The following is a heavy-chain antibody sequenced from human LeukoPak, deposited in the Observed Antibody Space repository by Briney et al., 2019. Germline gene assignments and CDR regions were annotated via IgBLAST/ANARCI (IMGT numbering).Heavy chain of an antibody. D-gene: IGHD3-22*01. V-gene: IGHV3-21*01. CDR2: ISSSSGYI. CDR1: GFTFSSYS. Sequence: GGSLRLSCAASGFTFSSYSMNWVRQAPGKGLEWVSSISSSSGYIYYADSVKGRFTISRDNAKNSLYLQMNSLRAEDTAVYYCAREPYYYDSSGYYYLPYWGQGTLVSVSS. J-gene: IGHJ4*02. CDR3: AREPYYYDSSGYYYLPY.